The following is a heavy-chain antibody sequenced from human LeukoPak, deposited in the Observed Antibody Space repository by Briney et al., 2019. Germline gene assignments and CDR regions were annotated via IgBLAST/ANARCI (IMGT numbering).Heavy chain of an antibody. D-gene: IGHD2-2*01. Sequence: PGGSLRLSCAASGFTFSSYGMHWVRQAPGKGLEWVAFIRYDGSKKYYADSVKGRFTISRDNSKNTLYLQMNSLRAEDTAVYYCAKAASASAAIDYWGQGTLVTVSS. J-gene: IGHJ4*02. CDR2: IRYDGSKK. V-gene: IGHV3-30*02. CDR1: GFTFSSYG. CDR3: AKAASASAAIDY.